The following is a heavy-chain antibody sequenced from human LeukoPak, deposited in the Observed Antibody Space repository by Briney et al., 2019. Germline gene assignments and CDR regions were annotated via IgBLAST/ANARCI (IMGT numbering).Heavy chain of an antibody. D-gene: IGHD2-15*01. J-gene: IGHJ4*02. CDR2: ISATGGST. Sequence: PGGSLRLSCAASGFTFSSYAMSWVRQAPGKGLEWVSSISATGGSTYYADSVKGRFTISRGNSKNTLYLQMNSLRVEDTAVYYCAKGFIGYCSGGRCSTFDYWGQGTLVTVSS. CDR1: GFTFSSYA. CDR3: AKGFIGYCSGGRCSTFDY. V-gene: IGHV3-23*01.